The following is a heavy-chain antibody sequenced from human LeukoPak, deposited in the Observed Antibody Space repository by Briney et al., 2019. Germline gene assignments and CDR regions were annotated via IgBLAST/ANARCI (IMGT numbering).Heavy chain of an antibody. CDR2: INAGNGNT. J-gene: IGHJ4*02. CDR3: ARDRGGAARPSYYFDY. CDR1: GYTFTSYA. Sequence: ASVKVSCKASGYTFTSYAMHWVRQAPGQRLEWMGWINAGNGNTKYSQKFQGRVTITRDTSASTAYMELSSLRSEDTAEYYCARDRGGAARPSYYFDYWGQGTLVTVSS. V-gene: IGHV1-3*01. D-gene: IGHD6-6*01.